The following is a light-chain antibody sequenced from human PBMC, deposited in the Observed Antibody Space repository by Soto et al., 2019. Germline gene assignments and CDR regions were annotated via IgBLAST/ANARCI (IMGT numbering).Light chain of an antibody. CDR1: NIVTKS. CDR2: DDR. V-gene: IGLV3-21*02. J-gene: IGLJ2*01. CDR3: QVWHTRTVV. Sequence: SYELTXPPSVSVAPGQPAXXXXAXTNIVTKSVHWYQQKPGQAPVLVVYDDRDRPSGIPERFSGSNSGNTASLTISRVEAGDEADYYCQVWHTRTVVFGGGTKLTVL.